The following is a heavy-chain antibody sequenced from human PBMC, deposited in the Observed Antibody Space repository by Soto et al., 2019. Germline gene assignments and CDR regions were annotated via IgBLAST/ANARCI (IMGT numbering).Heavy chain of an antibody. CDR1: GGSISSSSYY. D-gene: IGHD2-2*02. Sequence: GGSISSSSYYWGWIRQPPGKGLEWIGSIYYSGSTYYNPSLKSRVTISVDTSKNQFSLKLSSVTAADTAVYYCAARLDYIVVVPAAIMPSYGMDVWGHGTTVTVSS. V-gene: IGHV4-39*01. J-gene: IGHJ6*02. CDR2: IYYSGST. CDR3: AARLDYIVVVPAAIMPSYGMDV.